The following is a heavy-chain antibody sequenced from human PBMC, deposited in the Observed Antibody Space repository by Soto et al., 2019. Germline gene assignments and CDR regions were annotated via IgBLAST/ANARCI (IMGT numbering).Heavy chain of an antibody. V-gene: IGHV1-18*01. CDR1: GYSFTSYG. CDR2: ISADNGNT. J-gene: IGHJ4*02. Sequence: QVQLVQSGAEVKKPGASVKVSCKASGYSFTSYGIAWVRQAPGQGLEWMGWISADNGNTNYAQKVQDRVTMTTDTFTGTAYMEPRSLRSDDTAVYYCARDGYFDYWGQGTLVTVSS. CDR3: ARDGYFDY.